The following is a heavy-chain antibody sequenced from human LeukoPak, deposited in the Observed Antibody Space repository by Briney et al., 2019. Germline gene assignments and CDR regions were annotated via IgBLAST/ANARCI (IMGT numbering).Heavy chain of an antibody. CDR1: GFTFSSYE. V-gene: IGHV3-23*01. CDR2: ISGSGGST. J-gene: IGHJ6*03. Sequence: PGGSLRLSCAASGFTFSSYEMNWVRQAPGKGLEWVSSISGSGGSTFYPDSVKGRFTISRDNSKNTLYLQMNSLRAEDTAVYFCAKRYCSSTTCYVYSYYYMDVWGKGTTVTVSS. CDR3: AKRYCSSTTCYVYSYYYMDV. D-gene: IGHD2-2*01.